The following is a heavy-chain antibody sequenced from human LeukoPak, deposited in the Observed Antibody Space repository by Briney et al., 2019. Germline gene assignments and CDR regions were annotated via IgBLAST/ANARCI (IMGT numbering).Heavy chain of an antibody. CDR1: GFTFSSYG. J-gene: IGHJ4*02. Sequence: GGSLRLSCAASGFTFSSYGMHWVRRAPGKGLEWVAFIRYDGSNKYYADSVKGRFTISRDNSKNTLYLQMNSLRAEDTAVYYCATGHPIVVVVAARTSGDYWGQGTLVTVSS. V-gene: IGHV3-30*02. CDR2: IRYDGSNK. D-gene: IGHD2-15*01. CDR3: ATGHPIVVVVAARTSGDY.